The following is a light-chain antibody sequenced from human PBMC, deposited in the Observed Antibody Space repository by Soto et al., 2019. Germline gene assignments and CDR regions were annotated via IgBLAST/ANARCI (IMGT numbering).Light chain of an antibody. V-gene: IGKV3-20*01. J-gene: IGKJ3*01. CDR2: GAS. Sequence: EIVLTQSPGTLSLSPGERATLSCGASQSVTSNYLAWYQQKPGQAPRLLIFGASIRVKGIPDRFIGSGSGTDFTLTISRLEPEDFATYYCQQYYSYPVFGPGTKVDIK. CDR3: QQYYSYPV. CDR1: QSVTSNY.